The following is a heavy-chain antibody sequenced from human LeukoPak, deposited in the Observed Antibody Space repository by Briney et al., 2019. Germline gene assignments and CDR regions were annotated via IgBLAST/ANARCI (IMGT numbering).Heavy chain of an antibody. J-gene: IGHJ4*02. V-gene: IGHV1-18*01. CDR2: ISPYNTNT. CDR1: GYIFDIYA. Sequence: ASVKVSCKASGYIFDIYAMIWVRQAPGQGLEWMGWISPYNTNTNNVQNLQGRVTMTTDTSTSTAYMELKSLRSDDTAVYYCARDRSGYEGGDYWGQGTLVTVSS. CDR3: ARDRSGYEGGDY. D-gene: IGHD5-12*01.